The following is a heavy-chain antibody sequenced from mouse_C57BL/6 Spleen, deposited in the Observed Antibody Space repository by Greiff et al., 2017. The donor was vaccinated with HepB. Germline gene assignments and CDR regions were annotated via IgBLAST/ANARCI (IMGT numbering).Heavy chain of an antibody. D-gene: IGHD2-1*01. CDR1: GFTFSDYG. Sequence: EVKLMESGGGLVQPGGSLKLSCAASGFTFSDYGMAWVRQAPRKGPEWVAFISNLAYSIYYADTVTGRFTISRENAKNTLYLEMSSLRSEDTAMYYCARQDPIYYGNWAMDYWGQGTSVTVSS. CDR3: ARQDPIYYGNWAMDY. V-gene: IGHV5-15*01. CDR2: ISNLAYSI. J-gene: IGHJ4*01.